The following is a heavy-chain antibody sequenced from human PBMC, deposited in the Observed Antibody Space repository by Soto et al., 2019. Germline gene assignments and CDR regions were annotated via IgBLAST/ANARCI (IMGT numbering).Heavy chain of an antibody. CDR1: GYTLTELS. Sequence: ALVKLSCTVSGYTLTELSMHWVRQAPGKGLEWMGGFDPEDGETIYAQKFQGRVTMTEDTSTDTAYMELSSLRSEDTAVYYCATGPDNWNYDGAFGPWGQGTLVTVSS. CDR3: ATGPDNWNYDGAFGP. J-gene: IGHJ5*02. V-gene: IGHV1-24*01. CDR2: FDPEDGET. D-gene: IGHD1-7*01.